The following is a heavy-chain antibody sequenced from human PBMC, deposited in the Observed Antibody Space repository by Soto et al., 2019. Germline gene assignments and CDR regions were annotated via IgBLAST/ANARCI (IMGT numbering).Heavy chain of an antibody. Sequence: ASVKVSCKASGYPFTSYASHWVRQAPGQRLEWMGWINAGNGNTKYSQKFQGRVTITRDTSASTAYMELSSLRSEDTAVYYCARSIVVVTALDYWGQGTLVTVSS. D-gene: IGHD2-21*02. J-gene: IGHJ4*02. CDR2: INAGNGNT. CDR3: ARSIVVVTALDY. V-gene: IGHV1-3*01. CDR1: GYPFTSYA.